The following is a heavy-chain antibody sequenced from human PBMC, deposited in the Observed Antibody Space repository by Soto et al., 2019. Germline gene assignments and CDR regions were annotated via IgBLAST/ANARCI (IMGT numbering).Heavy chain of an antibody. CDR1: GFTFSSDW. J-gene: IGHJ6*02. V-gene: IGHV3-74*01. CDR3: AVVPYYYYGMDV. Sequence: PGGSLRLSCAASGFTFSSDWMHWVRQAPGKGLVWVSRINSDGSSTSYADSVKGRFTISRDNAKNTLYLQMNSLRAEDTAVYYCAVVPYYYYGMDVWGQGTTVTVSS. D-gene: IGHD2-15*01. CDR2: INSDGSST.